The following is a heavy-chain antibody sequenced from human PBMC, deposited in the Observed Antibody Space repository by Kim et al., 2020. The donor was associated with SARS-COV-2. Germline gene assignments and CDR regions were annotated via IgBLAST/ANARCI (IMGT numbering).Heavy chain of an antibody. V-gene: IGHV3-23*01. D-gene: IGHD5-18*01. Sequence: GGSLRLSCAASGFAFDKFIMNWVRQAPGKGLEWVSSIRGNGGNTYYADSVKGRFTISRDNFQNTLYLQMNNLRVDDTAVYYCAKEGIQLHIGGFDHWGQGSLVTVS. J-gene: IGHJ4*02. CDR2: IRGNGGNT. CDR1: GFAFDKFI. CDR3: AKEGIQLHIGGFDH.